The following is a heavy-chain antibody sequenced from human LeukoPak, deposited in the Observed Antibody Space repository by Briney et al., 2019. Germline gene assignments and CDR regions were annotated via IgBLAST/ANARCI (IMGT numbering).Heavy chain of an antibody. CDR3: ASIRSPHYFDY. V-gene: IGHV3-7*01. Sequence: GGSLRLSCAASGFTLSSYWMSWVRQAPGKGLEGVANITQDGGENYYVRSVRGRFTIPRDNAKNSLYRQINSLRAESTAVYYCASIRSPHYFDYWGQGTLVTVSS. J-gene: IGHJ4*02. CDR2: ITQDGGEN. CDR1: GFTLSSYW.